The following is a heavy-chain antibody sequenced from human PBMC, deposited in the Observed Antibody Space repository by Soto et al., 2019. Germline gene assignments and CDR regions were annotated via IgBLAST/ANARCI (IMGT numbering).Heavy chain of an antibody. Sequence: SETLSLTCAVYGGSFSGYYWSWIRQPPGKGLEWIGEINQSGSTNYNPSLKSRVTISVHTSKNQFSLKLSSVTAADTAVYYCARVLGVEYSGCMDVWGKGTTVTVSS. CDR1: GGSFSGYY. V-gene: IGHV4-34*01. CDR3: ARVLGVEYSGCMDV. CDR2: INQSGST. D-gene: IGHD2-8*01. J-gene: IGHJ6*03.